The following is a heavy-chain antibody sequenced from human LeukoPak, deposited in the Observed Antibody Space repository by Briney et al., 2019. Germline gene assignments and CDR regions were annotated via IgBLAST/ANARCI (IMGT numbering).Heavy chain of an antibody. CDR3: ARDGTYYYGSAISN. V-gene: IGHV4-59*12. CDR1: GGSISSYY. CDR2: IYYSGST. D-gene: IGHD3-10*01. Sequence: SETLSLTCTVSGGSISSYYWSWIRQPPGKGLEWIGYIYYSGSTYYNPSLKSRVTISVDTSKNQFSLKLSSVTAADTAVYYCARDGTYYYGSAISNWGQGTLVTVSS. J-gene: IGHJ4*02.